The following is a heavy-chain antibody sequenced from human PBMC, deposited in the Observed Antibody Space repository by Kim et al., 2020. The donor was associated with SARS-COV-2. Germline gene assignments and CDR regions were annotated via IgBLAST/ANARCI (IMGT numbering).Heavy chain of an antibody. Sequence: GGSLRLSCAASGFTFSSYGMHWVRQAPGKGLEWVAVISYDGSNKYYADSVKGRFTISRDNSKNTLYLQMNSLRAEDTAVYYCAKSPYYGSGRPYYYGMDVWGQGTTVTVSS. D-gene: IGHD3-10*01. CDR2: ISYDGSNK. CDR3: AKSPYYGSGRPYYYGMDV. J-gene: IGHJ6*02. V-gene: IGHV3-30*18. CDR1: GFTFSSYG.